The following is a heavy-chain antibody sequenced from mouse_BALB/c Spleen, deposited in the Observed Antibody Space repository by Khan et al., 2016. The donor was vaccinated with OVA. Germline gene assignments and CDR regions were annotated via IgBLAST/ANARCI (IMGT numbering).Heavy chain of an antibody. CDR3: SGGRAY. CDR1: GYSITSDYA. V-gene: IGHV3-2*02. Sequence: EVQLQESGPGLVKPSQSLSLTCTVTGYSITSDYAWNWIRQFPGNRLEWMGYITYSGRTSYTPSLKSRTSITRDTSKNQSFLQLNSVTIDDTAAYYCSGGRAYWGQGTLVTVSA. CDR2: ITYSGRT. D-gene: IGHD3-3*01. J-gene: IGHJ3*01.